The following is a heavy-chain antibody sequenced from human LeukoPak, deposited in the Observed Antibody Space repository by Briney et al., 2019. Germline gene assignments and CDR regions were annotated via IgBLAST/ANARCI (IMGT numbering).Heavy chain of an antibody. D-gene: IGHD3-10*01. Sequence: ASVKVSCKASGYTFTSYGISWVRQAPGQGLEWMGWISAYNGNTNYAQKLQGRVTMTTDTSTSTAYMELRSLRSDDTAVYYCARGYGGRLPYWYFDLWGRGTLVTVSS. CDR1: GYTFTSYG. V-gene: IGHV1-18*01. J-gene: IGHJ2*01. CDR3: ARGYGGRLPYWYFDL. CDR2: ISAYNGNT.